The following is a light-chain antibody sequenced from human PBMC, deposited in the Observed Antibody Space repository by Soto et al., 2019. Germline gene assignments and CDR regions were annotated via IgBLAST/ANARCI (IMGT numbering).Light chain of an antibody. CDR2: WAS. J-gene: IGKJ2*01. Sequence: DIVMTQSPDSLAVSLGERATINCKSSQSVLYSSNNKNYLAWYQQKPGQPPKLLIYWASTRESGVPDRFSGSGSGTDFTRTISSLQAEDVAAYYCQQYYSTPYTCGQATKLESK. CDR3: QQYYSTPYT. CDR1: QSVLYSSNNKNY. V-gene: IGKV4-1*01.